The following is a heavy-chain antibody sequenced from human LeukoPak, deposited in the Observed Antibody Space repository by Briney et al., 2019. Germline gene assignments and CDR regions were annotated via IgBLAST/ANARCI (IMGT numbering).Heavy chain of an antibody. CDR2: INAGNGNT. Sequence: VASVKVSCKASGYTFTSYAMHWVRQAPGQRLEWMGWINAGNGNTKYSQKFQGRVTITRDTSASTAYMELSSLRSEDTAVYYCARDHYYYGSGSYYPHYWYFDLWGRGTLVTVSS. CDR3: ARDHYYYGSGSYYPHYWYFDL. CDR1: GYTFTSYA. D-gene: IGHD3-10*01. J-gene: IGHJ2*01. V-gene: IGHV1-3*01.